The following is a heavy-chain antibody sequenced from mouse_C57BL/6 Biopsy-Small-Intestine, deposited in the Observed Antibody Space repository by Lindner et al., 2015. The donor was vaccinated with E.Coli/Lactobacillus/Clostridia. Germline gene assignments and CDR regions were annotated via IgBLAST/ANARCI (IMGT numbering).Heavy chain of an antibody. Sequence: SVKVSCKASGYAFIDYYINWVRQAPGQGLEWLGRINPKSGATKYVQNFQGRVTMTRDTSITTAYMDLSSLRSDDTAVYYCARARNYGSGSYYNEAFDMWGQGTMVTVSS. CDR3: ARARNYGSGSYYNEAFDM. V-gene: IGHV1-84*02. D-gene: IGHD2-2*01. CDR2: INPKSGAT. CDR1: GYAFIDYY. J-gene: IGHJ3*02.